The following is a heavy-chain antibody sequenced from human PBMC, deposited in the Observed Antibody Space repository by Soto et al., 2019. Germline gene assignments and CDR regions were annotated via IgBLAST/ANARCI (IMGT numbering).Heavy chain of an antibody. CDR1: GFTFSSCW. Sequence: EVHLEESGGGLVQPGGSLRLSCETSGFTFSSCWMTWVRQVPGKGLEWVANIKQDENGKDYVDSVKGRFTISRDNAKNSMYLQMNSLRADNTALYYYETHDGPAGTGLVLDFWGQGTLVTVSS. J-gene: IGHJ4*02. D-gene: IGHD6-13*01. V-gene: IGHV3-7*02. CDR2: IKQDENGK. CDR3: ETHDGPAGTGLVLDF.